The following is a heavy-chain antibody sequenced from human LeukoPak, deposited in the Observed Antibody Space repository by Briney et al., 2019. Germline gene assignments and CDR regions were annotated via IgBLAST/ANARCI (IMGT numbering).Heavy chain of an antibody. D-gene: IGHD1-26*01. J-gene: IGHJ4*02. V-gene: IGHV3-48*01. Sequence: GGSLRLSCVASGFAFSDYSMNWVRQAPGEGLEWVAYTGSDAIHYADSVKGRFTISRDNAKNTLSLQMDSLRAEDTAVYHCAKDSPFIGPYWGQGTLVTVSS. CDR3: AKDSPFIGPY. CDR1: GFAFSDYS. CDR2: TGSDAI.